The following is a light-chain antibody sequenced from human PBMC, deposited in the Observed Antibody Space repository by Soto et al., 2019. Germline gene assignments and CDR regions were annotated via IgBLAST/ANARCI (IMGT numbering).Light chain of an antibody. CDR1: QGVTTN. V-gene: IGKV3-15*01. CDR3: QQYNSWLWT. CDR2: DVS. Sequence: EIVMTQSPATLSVSPGERAPLSCRAGQGVTTNFAWYQQKSGQSPRLLIYDVSIRATGVPARFSVSVSGTELTLTISSLQSEDGAVYDGQQYNSWLWTFGQGTKVDIK. J-gene: IGKJ1*01.